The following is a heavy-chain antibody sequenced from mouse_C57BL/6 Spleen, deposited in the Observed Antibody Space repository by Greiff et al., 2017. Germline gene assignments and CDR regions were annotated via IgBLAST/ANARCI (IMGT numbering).Heavy chain of an antibody. J-gene: IGHJ3*01. V-gene: IGHV1-52*01. D-gene: IGHD1-1*01. CDR1: GYTFTSYW. CDR3: ARTTVVAGDAWFAY. Sequence: QVQLKQPGAELVRPGSSVKLSCKASGYTFTSYWMNWVKQRPIQGLEWIGNIDPSDSETHYNQKFKDKATLTVDKSSSTDYMQLSSLTSEDAAVYYCARTTVVAGDAWFAYWGQGVLVTVSA. CDR2: IDPSDSET.